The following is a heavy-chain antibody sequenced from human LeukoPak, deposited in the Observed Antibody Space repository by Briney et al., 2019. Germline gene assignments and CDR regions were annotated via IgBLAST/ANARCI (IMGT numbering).Heavy chain of an antibody. CDR1: GYTFTGYY. Sequence: ASVKVSCKASGYTFTGYYMHWVRQAPGQGLEWMGWINPNSGGTNYAQEFQGRVTMTRDTSISTAYMELSRLRSDDTAVYYCARGITMVRGVIMDWFDSWGQGTLVTVSS. J-gene: IGHJ5*01. D-gene: IGHD3-10*01. V-gene: IGHV1-2*02. CDR2: INPNSGGT. CDR3: ARGITMVRGVIMDWFDS.